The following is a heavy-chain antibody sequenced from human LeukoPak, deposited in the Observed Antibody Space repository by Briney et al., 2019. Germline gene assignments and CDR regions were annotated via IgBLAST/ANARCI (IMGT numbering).Heavy chain of an antibody. CDR2: ISSSSSYI. J-gene: IGHJ4*02. V-gene: IGHV3-21*01. CDR1: GFTFSSYS. CDR3: ARQSLSVSGSYYDDY. D-gene: IGHD1-26*01. Sequence: GGSLRLSCAASGFTFSSYSMNWVRQAPGKGLEWVSSISSSSSYIYYADSVKGRFTISRDSAKNSLYLQMNSLRAEDTAVYYCARQSLSVSGSYYDDYRGQGTLVTVSS.